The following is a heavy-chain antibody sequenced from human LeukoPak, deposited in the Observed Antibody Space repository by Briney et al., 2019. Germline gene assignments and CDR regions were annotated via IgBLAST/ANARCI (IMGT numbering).Heavy chain of an antibody. D-gene: IGHD4-17*01. CDR1: GGSISSSSYY. V-gene: IGHV4-39*01. J-gene: IGHJ4*02. CDR3: ARWTTVTTY. Sequence: SETLSLTCTVSGGSISSSSYYWGWIRQPPGKGLEWIGSIYYSGSTYYNPSLKSRVTISVDTSKNQFSLKLSSMTAADTAVYYCARWTTVTTYWGQGTLVTVSS. CDR2: IYYSGST.